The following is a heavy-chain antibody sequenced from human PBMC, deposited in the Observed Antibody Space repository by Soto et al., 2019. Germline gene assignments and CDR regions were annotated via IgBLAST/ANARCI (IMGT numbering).Heavy chain of an antibody. Sequence: GGSLRLSCAASGFTFNNCAMTWVRQAPGKGLEWVSAISGGGDTTSYADSVKGRFTVSRDGSKNTLYLQMSSLRAEDTALYYCAKGRGGSGSLTPRVDFWGQGTLVTVSS. V-gene: IGHV3-23*01. CDR1: GFTFNNCA. D-gene: IGHD3-10*01. CDR2: ISGGGDTT. J-gene: IGHJ4*02. CDR3: AKGRGGSGSLTPRVDF.